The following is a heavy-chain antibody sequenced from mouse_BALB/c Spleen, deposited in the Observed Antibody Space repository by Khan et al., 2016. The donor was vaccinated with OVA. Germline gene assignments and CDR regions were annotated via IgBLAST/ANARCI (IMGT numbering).Heavy chain of an antibody. CDR3: ARSGYGSFGF. D-gene: IGHD1-2*01. CDR1: GYTFTDYN. J-gene: IGHJ3*02. CDR2: IYPNNGDT. V-gene: IGHV1S29*02. Sequence: EVQLQESGPVLVKPGASVRTSCKASGYTFTDYNLDWVKQSHEKSLEWIGYIYPNNGDTGYNQKFKTKATLTVDISSSPAYMELRSLPSEDSAVLYCARSGYGSFGFWGQGITVTV.